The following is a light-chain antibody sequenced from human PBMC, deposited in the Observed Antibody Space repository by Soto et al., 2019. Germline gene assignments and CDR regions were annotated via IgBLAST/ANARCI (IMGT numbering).Light chain of an antibody. CDR1: QSISNH. J-gene: IGKJ3*01. CDR2: AAS. Sequence: DIQMTQSPSSLSASVGDRVTITCRASQSISNHLNWYQRKPGQAPKLLIYAASSLQSGVPSRFSGSASGTDFTLTISSLQPEDFATYDCQQSHTTPLFTFGPGTKVDLK. CDR3: QQSHTTPLFT. V-gene: IGKV1-39*01.